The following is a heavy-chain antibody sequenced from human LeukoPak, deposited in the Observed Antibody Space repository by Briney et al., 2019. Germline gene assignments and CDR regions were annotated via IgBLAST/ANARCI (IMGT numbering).Heavy chain of an antibody. CDR1: GFTFDDYG. D-gene: IGHD3-10*01. Sequence: GGSLRLSCAASGFTFDDYGMSWIRQAPGKGLEWVATIKPDGSEKYYVDSVKGRFSISRDNAKKSLSLQMNSLRVEDTAVYYCAAEGSGDYWGQGTLVTVSS. J-gene: IGHJ4*02. V-gene: IGHV3-7*01. CDR2: IKPDGSEK. CDR3: AAEGSGDY.